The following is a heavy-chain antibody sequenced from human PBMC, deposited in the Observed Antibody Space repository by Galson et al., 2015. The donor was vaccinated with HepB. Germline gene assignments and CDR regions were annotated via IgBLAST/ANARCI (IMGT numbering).Heavy chain of an antibody. V-gene: IGHV3-33*01. CDR3: ARYCSGGSCYSGLDY. J-gene: IGHJ4*02. CDR2: IWYDGSNK. D-gene: IGHD2-15*01. CDR1: GFTFSNYG. Sequence: SLRLSCAASGFTFSNYGMHWVRQAPGKGLEWVALIWYDGSNKYYADSVKGRFTISRDNSKNTVSLQMNSLRAEDTAVYYCARYCSGGSCYSGLDYWGQGTLVTVSS.